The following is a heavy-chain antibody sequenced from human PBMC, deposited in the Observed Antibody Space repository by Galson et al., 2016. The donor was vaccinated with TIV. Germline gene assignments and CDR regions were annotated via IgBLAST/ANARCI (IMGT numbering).Heavy chain of an antibody. J-gene: IGHJ3*01. CDR3: AKVGKSGDYSWDAFDA. D-gene: IGHD1-26*01. V-gene: IGHV3-23*01. CDR1: GFSFRNYV. CDR2: LSLSGAYT. Sequence: SLRLSCAASGFSFRNYVMSWVRLAPGKGLEWVSSLSLSGAYTYYADSVKGRFTISRDNAKYTLFLQLNSLRAGDTAIYYCAKVGKSGDYSWDAFDAWGQGTVVTVSS.